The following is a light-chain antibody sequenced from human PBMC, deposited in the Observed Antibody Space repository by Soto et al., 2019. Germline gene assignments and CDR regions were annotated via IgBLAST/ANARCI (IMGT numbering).Light chain of an antibody. V-gene: IGKV1-39*01. Sequence: IQMTQSPSSLSASVGDRVTIACRASQGIRNDLGWYQHKPGKAPKVLIFGASSLQSGVPSRFSGSGSGTDFTLTISNLQPEDFATYYCQQSYTTPRTFGQGTKLEIK. CDR2: GAS. CDR3: QQSYTTPRT. J-gene: IGKJ2*01. CDR1: QGIRND.